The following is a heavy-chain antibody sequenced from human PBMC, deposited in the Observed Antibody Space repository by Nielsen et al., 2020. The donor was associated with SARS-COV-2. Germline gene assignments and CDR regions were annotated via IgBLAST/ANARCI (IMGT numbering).Heavy chain of an antibody. CDR3: ARRGATPTLDYYMDV. D-gene: IGHD1-26*01. V-gene: IGHV4-39*01. Sequence: WIRQPPGKGLEWIGSIYYSGSTYYNPSLKSRVTISVDTSKNQFSLKLSSVTAADTAVYYCARRGATPTLDYYMDVWGKGTTVTVSS. J-gene: IGHJ6*03. CDR2: IYYSGST.